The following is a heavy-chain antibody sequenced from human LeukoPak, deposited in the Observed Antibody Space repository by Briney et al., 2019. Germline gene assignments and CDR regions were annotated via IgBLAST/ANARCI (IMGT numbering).Heavy chain of an antibody. J-gene: IGHJ4*02. V-gene: IGHV3-48*01. CDR3: AKSRWDTAMASLDY. Sequence: GGSLRLSCAASGFTFSSYSMNWVRQAPGKGLEWVSYISSLSGTIYYADSVKGRFTISRDNSKNTLYLQMNSLRAEDTAVYYCAKSRWDTAMASLDYWGQGTLVTVSS. CDR2: ISSLSGTI. CDR1: GFTFSSYS. D-gene: IGHD5-18*01.